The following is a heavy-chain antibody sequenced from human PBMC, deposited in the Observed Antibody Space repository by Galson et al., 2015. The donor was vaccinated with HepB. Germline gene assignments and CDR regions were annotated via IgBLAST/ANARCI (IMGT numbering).Heavy chain of an antibody. J-gene: IGHJ4*02. CDR1: GFTFSSYA. D-gene: IGHD5-18*01. CDR2: ISGSGGST. V-gene: IGHV3-23*01. Sequence: SLRLSCAASGFTFSSYAMSWVRQAPGKGLEWVSAISGSGGSTYYADSVKGRFTISRDNSKNTLYLQMNSLRAEDTAVYYCAKEGGSGYSYGYGFDYWGQGTLVTVSS. CDR3: AKEGGSGYSYGYGFDY.